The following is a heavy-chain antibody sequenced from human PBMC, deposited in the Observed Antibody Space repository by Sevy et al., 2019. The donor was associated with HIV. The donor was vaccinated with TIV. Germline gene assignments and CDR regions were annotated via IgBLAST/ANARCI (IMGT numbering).Heavy chain of an antibody. CDR1: GFTFSIYA. J-gene: IGHJ6*02. Sequence: GGSLRLSCAASGFTFSIYAIHWVRQAPGKGLEWVTVISYDGGNIYYADSVKGRFTVSRDNSKDTVYLQMNSLRPEDTAVYYCARDLPSAVINHFYYYGMDVWGQGTTVTVSS. D-gene: IGHD2-21*01. CDR2: ISYDGGNI. V-gene: IGHV3-30*04. CDR3: ARDLPSAVINHFYYYGMDV.